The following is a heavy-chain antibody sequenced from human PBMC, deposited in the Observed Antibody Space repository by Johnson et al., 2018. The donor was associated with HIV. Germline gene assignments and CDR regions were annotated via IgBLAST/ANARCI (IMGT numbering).Heavy chain of an antibody. J-gene: IGHJ3*02. Sequence: VQLVESGGGVVQPGRSLRLSCAASGFTVSSNYMSWVRQAPGKGLEWVSVIYSGGSTYYADSVKGRFTISRDNSKNTLYLQMNSLRTEDTAIYSCARDLRFNRTVQGRIIISGVFDMWGQGTVVTVSS. CDR3: ARDLRFNRTVQGRIIISGVFDM. V-gene: IGHV3-66*02. CDR1: GFTVSSNY. D-gene: IGHD3-10*01. CDR2: IYSGGST.